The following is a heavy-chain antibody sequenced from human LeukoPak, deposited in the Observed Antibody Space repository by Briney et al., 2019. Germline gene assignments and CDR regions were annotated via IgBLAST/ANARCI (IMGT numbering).Heavy chain of an antibody. CDR2: VNSDGSST. CDR3: TRGHPGKLDY. CDR1: GVTVSNYM. D-gene: IGHD3-10*01. J-gene: IGHJ4*02. V-gene: IGHV3-74*01. Sequence: PGRSLRLSCAASGVTVSNYMIAWVRQAPAKGLVWVSTVNSDGSSTGYADSVKGRFTISRDNAENTVFLKLHSLRAEDTAVYYCTRGHPGKLDYWGQGTLVTVSS.